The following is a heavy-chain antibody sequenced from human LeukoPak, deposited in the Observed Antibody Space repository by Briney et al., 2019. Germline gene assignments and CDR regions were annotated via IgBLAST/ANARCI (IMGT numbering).Heavy chain of an antibody. D-gene: IGHD2-8*01. Sequence: GGSLRLSCAGSGFTFRRYWMSWVRQAPGKGLEWVASINQGGSRLHYLDSVTGRFIISRDDAQSSLFLQMTRLRVDDTAVYYCARLKDDVTKLDYWGQGTLVSVSS. J-gene: IGHJ4*02. CDR3: ARLKDDVTKLDY. V-gene: IGHV3-7*01. CDR1: GFTFRRYW. CDR2: INQGGSRL.